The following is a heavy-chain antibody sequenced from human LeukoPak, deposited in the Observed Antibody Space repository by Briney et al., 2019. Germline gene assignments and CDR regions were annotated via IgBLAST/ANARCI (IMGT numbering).Heavy chain of an antibody. CDR3: ARGTTKNYFDY. V-gene: IGHV4-61*08. D-gene: IGHD1-1*01. J-gene: IGHJ4*02. CDR2: IYYSGST. CDR1: RGSISSGGYY. Sequence: SETLSLTCTVSRGSISSGGYYWRGIRQHPGKALEWIGYIYYSGSTNYNPSLKSRVTNSIDMSKNQFSLKLRAGTAADKPVYYCARGTTKNYFDYWGQGTLVTVSS.